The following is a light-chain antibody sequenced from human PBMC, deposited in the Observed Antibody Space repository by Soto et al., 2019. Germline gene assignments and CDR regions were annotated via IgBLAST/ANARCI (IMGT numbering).Light chain of an antibody. J-gene: IGKJ1*01. V-gene: IGKV3-15*01. CDR2: GAF. Sequence: IVMTQSPSTLSVSPGGRATLSCRASQSISDTLAWYQQKPGQAPRLLIHGAFTRATGIPARFSGSGSGTEFTLTISTLQSEDFAVYYCQQYNNWPWTFGQGTKVDIK. CDR1: QSISDT. CDR3: QQYNNWPWT.